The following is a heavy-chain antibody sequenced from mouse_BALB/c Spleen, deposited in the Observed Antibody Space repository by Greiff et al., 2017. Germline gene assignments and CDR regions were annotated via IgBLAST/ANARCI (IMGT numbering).Heavy chain of an antibody. CDR3: ASPYDYDVGWFAY. V-gene: IGHV5-4*02. D-gene: IGHD2-4*01. J-gene: IGHJ3*01. Sequence: EVKLMESGGGLVKPGGSLKLSCAASGFTFSDYYMYWVRQTPEKRLEWVATISDGGSYTYYPDSVKGRFTISRDNAKNNLYLQMSSLKSEDTAMYYCASPYDYDVGWFAYWGQGTLVTVSA. CDR1: GFTFSDYY. CDR2: ISDGGSYT.